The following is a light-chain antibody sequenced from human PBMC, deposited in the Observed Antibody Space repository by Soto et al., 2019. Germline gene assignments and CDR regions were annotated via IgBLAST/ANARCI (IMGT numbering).Light chain of an antibody. Sequence: QAVVTQPPSVAGSPGQSVTISCTGTNNDVGGYKGVSWYQQSPGTATKLMIYEVTNRPSGVPDRFSGSKSGNTASLTISGLQAEDEADYYCFSYTRSDTYVFGTGTKLTVL. J-gene: IGLJ1*01. CDR2: EVT. CDR3: FSYTRSDTYV. CDR1: NNDVGGYKG. V-gene: IGLV2-18*02.